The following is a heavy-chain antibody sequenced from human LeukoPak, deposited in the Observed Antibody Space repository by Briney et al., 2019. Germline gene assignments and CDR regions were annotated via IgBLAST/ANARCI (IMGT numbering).Heavy chain of an antibody. CDR3: ARGLCGGDCYSD. Sequence: KTGGSLILSCAASGFTFSSYFMNWVRQAPGKGLEWVSAISSTSNYIYYADSVKGRFTISRDNAKNSLYLQMNSLRADDTAVYYCARGLCGGDCYSDWGQGTLVTVSS. J-gene: IGHJ4*02. D-gene: IGHD2-21*02. V-gene: IGHV3-21*01. CDR1: GFTFSSYF. CDR2: ISSTSNYI.